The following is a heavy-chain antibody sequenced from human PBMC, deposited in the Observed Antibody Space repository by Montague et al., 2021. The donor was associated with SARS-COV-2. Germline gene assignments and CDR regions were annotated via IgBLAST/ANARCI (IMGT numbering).Heavy chain of an antibody. CDR2: PNYGSMWKS. J-gene: IGHJ4*02. V-gene: IGHV6-1*01. Sequence: CAIFGDSVSSNSATWNWIRQSPSRGLEWLGRPNYGSMWKSDYARPVKSRIAINPDTSKNQFSLQLSSVTPEDTALYYCVRGIEAAGSYDYWGQGTLVTVSS. CDR3: VRGIEAAGSYDY. CDR1: GDSVSSNSAT. D-gene: IGHD6-13*01.